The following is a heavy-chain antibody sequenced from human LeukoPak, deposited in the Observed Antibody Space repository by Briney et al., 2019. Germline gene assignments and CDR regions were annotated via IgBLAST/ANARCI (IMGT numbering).Heavy chain of an antibody. CDR3: VRGTGY. CDR1: GFTFSTYA. V-gene: IGHV3-30*14. J-gene: IGHJ4*02. CDR2: ISYDGSNK. Sequence: GRSLRLSCAASGFTFSTYAMHWVRQAPGKGLEWVALISYDGSNKYYADSVKGRFTISRDNSKNTLYLQMSSLRADDTAVYYCVRGTGYWGQGTLVTVSS.